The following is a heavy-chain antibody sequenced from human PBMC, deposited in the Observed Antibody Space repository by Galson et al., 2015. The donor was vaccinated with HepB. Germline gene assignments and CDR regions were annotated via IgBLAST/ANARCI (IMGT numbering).Heavy chain of an antibody. D-gene: IGHD1-26*01. V-gene: IGHV3-30*04. CDR2: IPYDGSNK. CDR3: ARDYFSLIVGATGGAFDI. CDR1: GFTFSSYA. J-gene: IGHJ3*02. Sequence: LRLSCAASGFTFSSYAMHWVRQAPGKGLEWVAVIPYDGSNKYYADSVKGRFTISRDNSKNTLYLQMNSLRAEDTAVYYCARDYFSLIVGATGGAFDIWGQGTMVTVSS.